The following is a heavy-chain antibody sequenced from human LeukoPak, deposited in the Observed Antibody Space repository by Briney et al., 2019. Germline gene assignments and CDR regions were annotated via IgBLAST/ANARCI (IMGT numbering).Heavy chain of an antibody. CDR3: AKGYYDYVWGSYYFDY. D-gene: IGHD3-16*01. J-gene: IGHJ4*02. CDR1: GFTFSSYA. V-gene: IGHV3-23*01. Sequence: GGSLRLSCAASGFTFSSYAMSWVRQAPGKGLEWVSAISGSGGSTYYADSGKGRFTISRDNSKNTLYLQMNSLRAEDTAVYYCAKGYYDYVWGSYYFDYWGQGILVTVSS. CDR2: ISGSGGST.